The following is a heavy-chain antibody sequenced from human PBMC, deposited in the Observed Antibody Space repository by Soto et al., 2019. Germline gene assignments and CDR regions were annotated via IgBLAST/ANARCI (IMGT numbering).Heavy chain of an antibody. V-gene: IGHV3-7*01. CDR3: ARDHPNYDFNWFDP. CDR1: GFTFSSYW. CDR2: IKQDGSEK. D-gene: IGHD3-3*01. J-gene: IGHJ5*02. Sequence: GGSLRLSCAASGFTFSSYWMSWVRQAPGKGLEWVANIKQDGSEKYYVDSVKGRFTISRDNAKNSLYLQMNSLRAEDTAVYYCARDHPNYDFNWFDPWGQGTLVTVSS.